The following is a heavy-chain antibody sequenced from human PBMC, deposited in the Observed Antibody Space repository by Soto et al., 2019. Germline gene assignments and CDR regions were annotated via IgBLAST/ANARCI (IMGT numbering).Heavy chain of an antibody. V-gene: IGHV4-59*01. Sequence: SETLSLTCTVSGGSISSYYWSWIRQPPGKGLEWIGYIYYSGSTNYNPSLKSRVTISVDTSKNQFSLKLSSVTAADTAVYYCARQKVVTLIDYWGQGTPVTVS. CDR2: IYYSGST. J-gene: IGHJ4*02. CDR3: ARQKVVTLIDY. CDR1: GGSISSYY. D-gene: IGHD2-21*02.